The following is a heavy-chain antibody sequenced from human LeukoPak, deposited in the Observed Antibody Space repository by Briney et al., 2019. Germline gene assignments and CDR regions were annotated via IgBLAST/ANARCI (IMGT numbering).Heavy chain of an antibody. CDR3: ATAGLSVGNYELFDC. J-gene: IGHJ4*02. D-gene: IGHD3-3*01. V-gene: IGHV3-48*04. Sequence: PGGSLRLSCAATGFAFSGYNMNWVRQAPGKGLEWVSYISYNSGNMYYADSVKGRFTISRDNAKNSLYLQMNTLRAEDTAVYYCATAGLSVGNYELFDCWGQGTLVTVSS. CDR2: ISYNSGNM. CDR1: GFAFSGYN.